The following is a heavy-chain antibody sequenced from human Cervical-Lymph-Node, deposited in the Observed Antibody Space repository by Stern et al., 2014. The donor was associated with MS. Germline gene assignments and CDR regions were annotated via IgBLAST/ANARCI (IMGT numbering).Heavy chain of an antibody. CDR2: IIPMFGTP. J-gene: IGHJ4*02. Sequence: QVQLMQSGAEVKKPGSSVKVSCKASGGTFNNHVISWVRQAHGQGLEWMGGIIPMFGTPTYAQKFQGRVTIIADKSTSTVHMVLRNLSDEDTAMYYCANRDMGYTYGRHDYWGQGTLVTVS. CDR1: GGTFNNHV. CDR3: ANRDMGYTYGRHDY. D-gene: IGHD5-12*01. V-gene: IGHV1-69*06.